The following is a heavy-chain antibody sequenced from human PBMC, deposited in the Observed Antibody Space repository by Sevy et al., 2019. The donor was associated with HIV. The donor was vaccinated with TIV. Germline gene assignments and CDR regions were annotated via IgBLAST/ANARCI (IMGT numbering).Heavy chain of an antibody. D-gene: IGHD2-15*01. V-gene: IGHV3-11*01. CDR2: ITSSGNTT. CDR1: GFIFSDYY. J-gene: IGHJ4*02. Sequence: GGSLRLSCTASGFIFSDYYMSWIRQAPGKGLEWISYITSSGNTTYNADSVKGRFTISRDNAKKSLYLQMNSLGADDTAVYYCAALMYGGKSGLDNWGQGTLVTVSS. CDR3: AALMYGGKSGLDN.